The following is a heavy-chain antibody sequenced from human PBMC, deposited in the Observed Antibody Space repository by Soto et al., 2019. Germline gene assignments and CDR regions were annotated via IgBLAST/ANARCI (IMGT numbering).Heavy chain of an antibody. J-gene: IGHJ4*02. D-gene: IGHD5-12*01. Sequence: QVQLVQSGPELKKPGDSVKVSCKIKEPTISGGYSMHWVRQTPGKGLEWMGGHDPEERDIVYGHSFLHRGTMTEDRSENPAYLELMSLTTDDAAVYYCATRSTPYNSGWPVDDWGQGTLVAVSS. CDR3: ATRSTPYNSGWPVDD. V-gene: IGHV1-24*01. CDR2: HDPEERDI. CDR1: EPTISGGYS.